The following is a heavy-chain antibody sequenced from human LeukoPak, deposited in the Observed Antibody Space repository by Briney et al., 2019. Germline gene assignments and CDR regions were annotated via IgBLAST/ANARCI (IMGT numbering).Heavy chain of an antibody. J-gene: IGHJ4*02. Sequence: GGSLRLSCAASGFTVSSNYMSWVRQAPGKGLEWVSVIYSGGSTYYADSVKGRFTISRDNSKNTLYLQMNSLRAEDTAVYYCARDLVEGRVPAAIGYWGQGTLVTVSS. CDR2: IYSGGST. CDR1: GFTVSSNY. CDR3: ARDLVEGRVPAAIGY. D-gene: IGHD2-2*02. V-gene: IGHV3-66*02.